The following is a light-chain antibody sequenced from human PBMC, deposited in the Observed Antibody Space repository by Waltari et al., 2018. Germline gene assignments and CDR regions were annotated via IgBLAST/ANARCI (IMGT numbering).Light chain of an antibody. V-gene: IGKV1-5*03. CDR3: QHYNSYPWT. CDR1: QSISNR. J-gene: IGKJ1*01. Sequence: DIQMTQSPSTLSASVGDRVTITCRASQSISNRLAWYQQKPRRAPKLLIYKASSLESGVPSSFSGSGSGTEFTLTISSLQPDDLATYYCQHYNSYPWTFGHGTKVEIK. CDR2: KAS.